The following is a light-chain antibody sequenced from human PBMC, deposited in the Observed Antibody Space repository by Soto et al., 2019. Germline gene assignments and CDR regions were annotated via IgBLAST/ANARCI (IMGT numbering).Light chain of an antibody. CDR1: QSISSN. CDR2: VAS. J-gene: IGKJ2*01. V-gene: IGKV1-39*01. CDR3: QQSYSTPYT. Sequence: DIQMTQSPSSLSASVGDRVTITCRASQSISSNLNWYQQKPGEAPKLLIYVASSLQSGVPSRFSGRESGTDYTLTISSLQPDDFGTYYCQQSYSTPYTFGQGTKLEIK.